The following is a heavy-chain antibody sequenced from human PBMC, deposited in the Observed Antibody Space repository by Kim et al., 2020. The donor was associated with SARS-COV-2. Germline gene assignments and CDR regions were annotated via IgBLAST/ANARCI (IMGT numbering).Heavy chain of an antibody. Sequence: SLKSRVTISVDTSKNQFSLKLSSVTAADTAVYYCAREGYSYGYGGRSFGYWGQGTLVTVSS. CDR3: AREGYSYGYGGRSFGY. V-gene: IGHV4-34*13. D-gene: IGHD5-18*01. J-gene: IGHJ4*02.